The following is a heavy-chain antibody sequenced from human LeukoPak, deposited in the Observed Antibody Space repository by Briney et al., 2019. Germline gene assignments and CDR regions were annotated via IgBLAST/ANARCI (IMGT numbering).Heavy chain of an antibody. Sequence: SETLSLTCTVSGGXISSYYWSWIRQPPGKGLEWIGYIYYSGSTNYNPSLKSRATISVDTSKNQFSLKLSSVTAADTAVYYCARDSLGGSYFDYWGQGTLVTVSS. CDR3: ARDSLGGSYFDY. CDR1: GGXISSYY. D-gene: IGHD1-26*01. J-gene: IGHJ4*02. V-gene: IGHV4-59*01. CDR2: IYYSGST.